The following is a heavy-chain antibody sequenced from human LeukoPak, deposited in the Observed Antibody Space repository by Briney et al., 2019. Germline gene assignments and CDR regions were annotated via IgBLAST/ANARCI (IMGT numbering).Heavy chain of an antibody. Sequence: KPSETLSLTCTVSGGSISSSSYYWGWIRQPPGKGLEWIGSIYYSGSTNYNPSLKSRVTISVDTSKNQFSLKLSSVTAADTAVYYCARCYGGADFDYWGQGTLVTVSS. CDR3: ARCYGGADFDY. V-gene: IGHV4-39*07. J-gene: IGHJ4*02. CDR2: IYYSGST. CDR1: GGSISSSSYY. D-gene: IGHD4-23*01.